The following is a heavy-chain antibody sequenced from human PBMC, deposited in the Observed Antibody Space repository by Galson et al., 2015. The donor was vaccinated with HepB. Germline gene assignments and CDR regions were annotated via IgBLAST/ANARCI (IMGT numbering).Heavy chain of an antibody. CDR3: LGYCSSTSCYGDWFDP. Sequence: SLRLSCAASGFTFGDYAMSWFRQAPGKGLEWVGFIRSKAYGGTTEYAASVKGRFTISRDDSKSIAYLQMNSLKTEDTAVYYCLGYCSSTSCYGDWFDPWGQGTLVTVSS. J-gene: IGHJ5*02. D-gene: IGHD2-2*01. CDR1: GFTFGDYA. V-gene: IGHV3-49*03. CDR2: IRSKAYGGTT.